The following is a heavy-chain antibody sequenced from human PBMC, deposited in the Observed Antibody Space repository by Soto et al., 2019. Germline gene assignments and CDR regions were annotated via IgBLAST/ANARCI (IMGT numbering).Heavy chain of an antibody. V-gene: IGHV5-10-1*01. CDR3: ATLNCSGGSCYSDYYYYYGMDV. CDR2: IDPSDSYT. J-gene: IGHJ6*02. Sequence: PGESLKISCKGSGYSFTSYWISWVHQMPGKGLGWMGRIDPSDSYTNYSPSFQGHVTISADKSISTAYLQWSSLKASDTAMYYCATLNCSGGSCYSDYYYYYGMDVWGQGTTVTVSS. D-gene: IGHD2-15*01. CDR1: GYSFTSYW.